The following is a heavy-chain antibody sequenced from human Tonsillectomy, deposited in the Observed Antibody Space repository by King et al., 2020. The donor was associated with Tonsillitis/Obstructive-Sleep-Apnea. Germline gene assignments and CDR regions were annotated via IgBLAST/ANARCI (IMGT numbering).Heavy chain of an antibody. Sequence: QLVQSGAEVKKPGASVKVSCKAFGYTFTNYAIHLVRQAPGQRLEWMGWINAGNVNTKYSQKCQGRVTITSDTSASTAYMELSSLRSEDTAVYYCARGAELRPFDYWGQGTLVTVSS. J-gene: IGHJ4*02. CDR2: INAGNVNT. D-gene: IGHD1-26*01. CDR1: GYTFTNYA. CDR3: ARGAELRPFDY. V-gene: IGHV1-3*01.